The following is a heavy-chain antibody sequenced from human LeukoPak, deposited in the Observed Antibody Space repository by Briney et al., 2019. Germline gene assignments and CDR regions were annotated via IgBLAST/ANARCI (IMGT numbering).Heavy chain of an antibody. V-gene: IGHV3-23*01. CDR2: MSGSGGST. D-gene: IGHD2-15*01. Sequence: PGGSLRLSCAASGFTFSSYAMSWVRQAPGKGLEWVSAMSGSGGSTYYADSVKGRFTISRDNSKNTLYLQMNSLRAEDTAVYYCAKVLGYCSGGSCYPSPVNYWGQGTLVTVSS. J-gene: IGHJ4*02. CDR3: AKVLGYCSGGSCYPSPVNY. CDR1: GFTFSSYA.